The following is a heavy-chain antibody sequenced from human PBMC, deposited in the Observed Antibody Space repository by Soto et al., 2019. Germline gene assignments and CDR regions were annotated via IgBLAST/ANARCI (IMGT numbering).Heavy chain of an antibody. D-gene: IGHD3-3*01. Sequence: VQLVQSGAEVKKPGASVKVSCKSSGYTFATYAIHWVRQAPGQRLEWMGWINTGNGYTEYSQNFRGRVTITRGPYASTADMEMSSLGSEDTAMYYCTRVHSLFLNPDFYSYVMDVCGQGTTVTVAS. CDR3: TRVHSLFLNPDFYSYVMDV. CDR2: INTGNGYT. CDR1: GYTFATYA. J-gene: IGHJ6*02. V-gene: IGHV1-3*04.